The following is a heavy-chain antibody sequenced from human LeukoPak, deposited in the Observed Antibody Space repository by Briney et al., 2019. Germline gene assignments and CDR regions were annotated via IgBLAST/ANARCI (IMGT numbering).Heavy chain of an antibody. D-gene: IGHD1-26*01. Sequence: GGSLRLSCAASGIIFNDYSMNWVRQAPGKGLEWVSSIDSSTSLIYYADSVKGRFTISRDNSLYLQMNSLRAEDTAVYYCAAGLGIEAVFHYWGQGTLVSVSS. J-gene: IGHJ4*02. V-gene: IGHV3-21*01. CDR1: GIIFNDYS. CDR2: IDSSTSLI. CDR3: AAGLGIEAVFHY.